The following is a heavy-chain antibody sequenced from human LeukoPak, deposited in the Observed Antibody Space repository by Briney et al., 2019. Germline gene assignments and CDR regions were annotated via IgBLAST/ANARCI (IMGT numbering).Heavy chain of an antibody. CDR1: GYSFTSHY. D-gene: IGHD6-13*01. CDR3: ASRHPSSWYWGDYYYYYYMDV. J-gene: IGHJ6*03. CDR2: INPSSSST. Sequence: ASVKVSCKASGYSFTSHYMHWVRQAPGRGLEWMGLINPSSSSTLYAQKFQGRVTMTRDMSTTTDYMELSRLRSDDTAVYYCASRHPSSWYWGDYYYYYYMDVWGKGTTVTVSS. V-gene: IGHV1-46*01.